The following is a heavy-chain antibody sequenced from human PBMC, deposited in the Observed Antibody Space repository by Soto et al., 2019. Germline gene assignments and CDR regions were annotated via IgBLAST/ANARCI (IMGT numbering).Heavy chain of an antibody. CDR2: IWYDGSNK. Sequence: QVQLVESGGGVVQPGRSLRLSCAASGFTFSSYGMHWVRQAPGKGLEWVAVIWYDGSNKYYADSVKGRFTISRDNSKNTMYQQMNSMRAEDTAVYYCARDYDSSGYPRYYFDYWGQGTLVTVSS. CDR1: GFTFSSYG. CDR3: ARDYDSSGYPRYYFDY. J-gene: IGHJ4*02. D-gene: IGHD3-22*01. V-gene: IGHV3-33*01.